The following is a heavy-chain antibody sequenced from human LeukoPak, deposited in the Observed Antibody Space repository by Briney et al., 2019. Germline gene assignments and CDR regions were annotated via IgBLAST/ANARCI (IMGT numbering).Heavy chain of an antibody. V-gene: IGHV3-21*01. Sequence: GGSLRLSCAASGFTFSSYEMNWVRQAPGKGLEWVSSISSSSSYIYYADSVKGRFTISRDNAKNSLYLQMNSLRAEDTAVYYCARGSYYYDSSGYYPGYWGQGTLVTVSS. CDR3: ARGSYYYDSSGYYPGY. J-gene: IGHJ4*02. CDR2: ISSSSSYI. D-gene: IGHD3-22*01. CDR1: GFTFSSYE.